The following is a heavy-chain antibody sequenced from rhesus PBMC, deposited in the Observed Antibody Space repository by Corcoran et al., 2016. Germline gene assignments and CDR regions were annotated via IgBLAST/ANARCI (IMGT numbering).Heavy chain of an antibody. V-gene: IGHV4-169*02. CDR2: IYGCGSST. D-gene: IGHD6-25*01. J-gene: IGHJ3*01. CDR1: GGSISSSY. CDR3: AREAAADHGQKYAFDF. Sequence: QLQLQESGPGLVKPSETLSVTCAVSGGSISSSYWSWIRQAPGKGLEWIGYIYGCGSSTHYNPSLKNRVTISIDTSKNQFALKLSSVTAADTAVYYCAREAAADHGQKYAFDFWGQGLRVTVSS.